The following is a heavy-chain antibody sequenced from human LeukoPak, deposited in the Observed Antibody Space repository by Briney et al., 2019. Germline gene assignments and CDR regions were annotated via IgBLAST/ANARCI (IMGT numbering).Heavy chain of an antibody. J-gene: IGHJ4*02. Sequence: GGSLRLSCAASGFTFSSYSMNWVRQAPGKGLEWVSSISSSSSYIYYADSVKGRFTISRDNSKNTLYLQMNSLRAEDTAVYYCANGVESLVQYNWIMYYFDYWGQGTLVTVSS. V-gene: IGHV3-21*04. CDR2: ISSSSSYI. D-gene: IGHD1-1*01. CDR3: ANGVESLVQYNWIMYYFDY. CDR1: GFTFSSYS.